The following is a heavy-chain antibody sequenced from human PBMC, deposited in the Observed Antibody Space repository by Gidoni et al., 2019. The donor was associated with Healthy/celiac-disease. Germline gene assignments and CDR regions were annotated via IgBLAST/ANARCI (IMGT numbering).Heavy chain of an antibody. V-gene: IGHV7-4-1*01. CDR1: GYTFTRYA. Sequence: QVQLVQSGSEVKKPGASVNVSCKASGYTFTRYAMNWVRQAHGQGLEWIGWINTNPGNPTYAQGVTGRFVFSLDTSVSTAYLQICILKAEDTAVYYCARESKDAFDIWGQWTMVTVSS. CDR2: INTNPGNP. CDR3: ARESKDAFDI. J-gene: IGHJ3*02.